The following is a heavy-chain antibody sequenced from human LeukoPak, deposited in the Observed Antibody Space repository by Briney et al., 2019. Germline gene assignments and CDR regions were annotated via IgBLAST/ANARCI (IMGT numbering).Heavy chain of an antibody. CDR2: IYTSGST. CDR3: ARGADTAMVTG. D-gene: IGHD5-18*01. CDR1: GGSISSGSYY. V-gene: IGHV4-61*02. J-gene: IGHJ4*02. Sequence: SQTLSLTCTVSGGSISSGSYYWRWIRQPAGKGLEWIGRIYTSGSTNYNPSLRSRFTISVDTSKNQFSLKLSSVTAADTAVYYCARGADTAMVTGWSQGTLVAVSS.